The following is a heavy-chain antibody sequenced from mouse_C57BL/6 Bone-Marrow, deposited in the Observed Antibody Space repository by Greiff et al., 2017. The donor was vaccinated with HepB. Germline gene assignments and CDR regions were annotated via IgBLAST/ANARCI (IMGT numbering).Heavy chain of an antibody. V-gene: IGHV1-82*01. CDR2: IYPGDGDT. CDR1: GYAFSSSW. Sequence: VQRAESGPELVKPGASVKISCKASGYAFSSSWMNWVKQRPGKGLEWIGRIYPGDGDTNYNGKFKGKATLTADKSSSTAYMQLSSLTSEDSAVYFCAQGFTTVDYYAMDYWGQGTSVTVSS. CDR3: AQGFTTVDYYAMDY. J-gene: IGHJ4*01. D-gene: IGHD1-1*01.